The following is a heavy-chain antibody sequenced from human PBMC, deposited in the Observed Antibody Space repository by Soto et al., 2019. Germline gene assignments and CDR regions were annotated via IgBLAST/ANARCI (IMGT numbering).Heavy chain of an antibody. CDR2: INAGNGNT. CDR1: GYTFISYA. CDR3: ARAGRVYCSGGSCEDLYNWFDP. V-gene: IGHV1-3*01. J-gene: IGHJ5*02. D-gene: IGHD2-15*01. Sequence: ASVKVSCKASGYTFISYALYWVRQAPGQRLEWMGWINAGNGNTKYSQKFQGRVTIAREKSADTAYMELSSLRSEDTAVYYFARAGRVYCSGGSCEDLYNWFDPWGQGTLVTVSS.